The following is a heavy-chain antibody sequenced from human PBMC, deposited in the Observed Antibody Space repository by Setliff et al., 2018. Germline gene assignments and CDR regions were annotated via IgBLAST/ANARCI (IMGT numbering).Heavy chain of an antibody. V-gene: IGHV4-30-4*01. CDR1: GASVTSFDYY. Sequence: KSSETLSLTCTVSGASVTSFDYYWSWIRQPPGKGLEYIGHISHGVSTSYSPSLKSRLSISADTSKNQFSLKLTSVTAADTAVYYCARTHCTTTSCFYFHYWGQGTVVTVS. CDR2: ISHGVST. D-gene: IGHD2-2*01. CDR3: ARTHCTTTSCFYFHY. J-gene: IGHJ4*02.